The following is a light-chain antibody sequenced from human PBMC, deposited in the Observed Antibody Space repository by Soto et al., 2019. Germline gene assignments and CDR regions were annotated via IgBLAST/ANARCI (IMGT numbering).Light chain of an antibody. Sequence: DFQMTQSPSTLSGSVGARVTITCRASQTISSWLAWYQQKPGKAPKLLIYKASTLKSGVPSRFSGSGSGTEFTLTISSLQPDDFATYYCQHYNSYSEAFGQGTKVELK. CDR1: QTISSW. J-gene: IGKJ1*01. CDR2: KAS. CDR3: QHYNSYSEA. V-gene: IGKV1-5*03.